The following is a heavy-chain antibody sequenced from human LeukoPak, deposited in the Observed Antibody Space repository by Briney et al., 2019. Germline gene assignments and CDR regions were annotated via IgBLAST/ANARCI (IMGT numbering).Heavy chain of an antibody. CDR3: ARRAAAYATGGIFEY. CDR1: GFIFSNYW. J-gene: IGHJ1*01. Sequence: GGSLRLSCAGSGFIFSNYWMSWVRQAPGKGWEWVANIKQDGSEKYYVDSVKGRFAISRDNAKNSLSLQMDSLRVEDTAVYYCARRAAAYATGGIFEYWGQGSLVTVPA. V-gene: IGHV3-7*03. CDR2: IKQDGSEK. D-gene: IGHD6-13*01.